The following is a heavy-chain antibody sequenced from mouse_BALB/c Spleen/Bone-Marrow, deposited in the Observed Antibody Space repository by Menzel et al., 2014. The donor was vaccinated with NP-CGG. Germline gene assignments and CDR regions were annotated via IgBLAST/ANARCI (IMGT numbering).Heavy chain of an antibody. J-gene: IGHJ4*01. D-gene: IGHD4-1*01. CDR3: AKWEYYAMDD. CDR2: IDPANGNT. CDR1: GFNIKDTY. V-gene: IGHV14-3*02. Sequence: EVQLVESGAELVKPGASVKLSCTASGFNIKDTYMPWVKQRPEQGLEWLGRIDPANGNTKSDPNLQGKATITSDTSSNKAYLQLSSLTSEDTAVYYCAKWEYYAMDDWGQGTSATVSS.